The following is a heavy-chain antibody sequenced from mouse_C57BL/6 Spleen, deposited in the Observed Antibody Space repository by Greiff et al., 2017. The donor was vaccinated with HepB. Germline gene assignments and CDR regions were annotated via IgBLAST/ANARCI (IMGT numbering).Heavy chain of an antibody. D-gene: IGHD1-1*01. CDR1: GFTFSDYY. Sequence: EVMLVESEGGLVQPGSSMKLSCTASGFTFSDYYMAWVRQVPEKGLEWVANINYDGSSTYYLDSLKSRFIISRDNAKNILYLQMSSLKSEDTATYYCARDAYYYGSSYYWYFDVWGTGTTVTVSS. J-gene: IGHJ1*03. CDR2: INYDGSST. CDR3: ARDAYYYGSSYYWYFDV. V-gene: IGHV5-16*01.